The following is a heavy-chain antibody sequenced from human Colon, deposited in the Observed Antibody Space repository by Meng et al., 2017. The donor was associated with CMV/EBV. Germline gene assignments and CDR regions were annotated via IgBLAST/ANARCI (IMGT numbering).Heavy chain of an antibody. V-gene: IGHV3-23*01. Sequence: QFWRSGRALVKPGGALRLSFAASGFTFSSDAMSWVRQAPGKGLEWVSTISSSGGTTYYSDSLKGRFTISRDNSKNTLYLQMNSLRAEDTAIYYCAKRDTIFWDYWGQGTLVTVSS. CDR3: AKRDTIFWDY. CDR2: ISSSGGTT. CDR1: GFTFSSDA. J-gene: IGHJ4*02. D-gene: IGHD3-3*01.